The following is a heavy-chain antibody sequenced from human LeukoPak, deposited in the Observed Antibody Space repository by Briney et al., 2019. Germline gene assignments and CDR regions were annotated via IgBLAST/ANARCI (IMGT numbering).Heavy chain of an antibody. V-gene: IGHV3-21*01. CDR2: ISSSSSYI. Sequence: PGGSLRLSCAASGLTCSSYSMNWVRQAPGKGLEWVSSISSSSSYIYYADSVKGRFIISRDNAKNSLDLQMNSLRAEDTAVYYCASVGSGAVAGIGGGWFDPWGQGTLVTVSS. CDR1: GLTCSSYS. J-gene: IGHJ5*02. CDR3: ASVGSGAVAGIGGGWFDP. D-gene: IGHD6-19*01.